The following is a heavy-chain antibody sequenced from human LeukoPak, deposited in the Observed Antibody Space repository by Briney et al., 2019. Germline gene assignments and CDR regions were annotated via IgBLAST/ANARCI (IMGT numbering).Heavy chain of an antibody. Sequence: ASVKVSCKASGYTFTTYGITWVRQAPGQGLEWMGWISAYNGNTNYAQKLQGRVTMTTDTPTSTAFMELRSLRSDDMAVYYCARGRRIAVAAEPWFDYWGQGTLVTVSS. J-gene: IGHJ4*02. CDR1: GYTFTTYG. V-gene: IGHV1-18*03. D-gene: IGHD6-19*01. CDR2: ISAYNGNT. CDR3: ARGRRIAVAAEPWFDY.